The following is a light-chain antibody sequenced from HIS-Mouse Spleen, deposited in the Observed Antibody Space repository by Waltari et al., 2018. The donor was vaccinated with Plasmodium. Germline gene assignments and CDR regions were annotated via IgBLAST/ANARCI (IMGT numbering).Light chain of an antibody. V-gene: IGLV2-11*01. Sequence: QSALTQPRSVSGSPGQSVTISCTGTSSDVGGYHYVSWYQQHPGKAPKLMIYEASKRPSGVPDRFSGSKSGNTASLTISGLQAEDEADYYCCSYAGSYTWVFGGGTKLTVL. CDR2: EAS. CDR3: CSYAGSYTWV. CDR1: SSDVGGYHY. J-gene: IGLJ3*02.